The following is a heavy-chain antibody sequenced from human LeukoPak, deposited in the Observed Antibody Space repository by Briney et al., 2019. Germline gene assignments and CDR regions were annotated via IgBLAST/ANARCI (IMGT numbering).Heavy chain of an antibody. CDR3: AKEAEYSSSSPVDY. CDR1: GFTFSSYA. V-gene: IGHV3-23*01. Sequence: AGGSLRLSCAAAGFTFSSYAMGWVRQAPGKGLEWVSAISGSGGSTYYADSVKGRFTISRDNSKNTLYLQMNSLRAEDTAVYYCAKEAEYSSSSPVDYWGQGTLVTVSS. D-gene: IGHD6-6*01. CDR2: ISGSGGST. J-gene: IGHJ4*02.